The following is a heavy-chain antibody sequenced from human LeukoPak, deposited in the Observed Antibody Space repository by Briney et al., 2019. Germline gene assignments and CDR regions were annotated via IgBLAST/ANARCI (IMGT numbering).Heavy chain of an antibody. Sequence: SETLSLTCTVSGYSISSGYYWSWIRQPAGKGLEWIGRIYTSGSTNYNPSLKSRVTMSVDTSKNQFSLKLSSVTAADTAVYYCARAYCGGDCYLDYWGQGTLVTVSS. V-gene: IGHV4-4*07. D-gene: IGHD2-21*01. CDR3: ARAYCGGDCYLDY. CDR1: GYSISSGYY. CDR2: IYTSGST. J-gene: IGHJ4*02.